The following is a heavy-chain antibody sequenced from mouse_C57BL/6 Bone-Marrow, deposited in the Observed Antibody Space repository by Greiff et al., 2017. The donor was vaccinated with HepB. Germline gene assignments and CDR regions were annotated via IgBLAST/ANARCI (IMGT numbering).Heavy chain of an antibody. D-gene: IGHD1-1*01. V-gene: IGHV1-26*01. Sequence: EVKLQQSGPELVKPGASVKISCKASGYTFTDYYMNWVKQSHGKSLEWIGDINPNNGGTSYNQKFKGKATLTVDKSSSTAYMELRSLTSEDSAVYYCAREDYGFDYWGQGTTLTVSS. CDR2: INPNNGGT. CDR1: GYTFTDYY. CDR3: AREDYGFDY. J-gene: IGHJ2*01.